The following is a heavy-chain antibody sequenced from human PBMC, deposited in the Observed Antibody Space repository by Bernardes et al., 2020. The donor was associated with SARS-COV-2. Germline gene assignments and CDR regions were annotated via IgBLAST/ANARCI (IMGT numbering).Heavy chain of an antibody. J-gene: IGHJ4*02. CDR3: AKDLRSGYFMKFDY. V-gene: IGHV3-23*01. CDR2: ISGRGGSA. Sequence: GGCPRLSSAPPRFTPCSYVMCWVPPSPGKGLGWVSAISGRGGSAYYADSVTGRFTISRHNSESTLYLQMNSLRAEDTAVYYCAKDLRSGYFMKFDYWGQRTLVTVSS. D-gene: IGHD3-22*01. CDR1: RFTPCSYV.